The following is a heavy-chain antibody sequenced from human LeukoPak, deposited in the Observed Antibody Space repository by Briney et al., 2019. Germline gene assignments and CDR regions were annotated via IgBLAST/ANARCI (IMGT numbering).Heavy chain of an antibody. Sequence: SVKVSCKASGGTFISYAISWVRQAPGQGLEWMGGIIPIFGTANYAQKFQGRVTITADESTSTAYMELSSLRSEDTAVYYCARAQSSVPYYYYMDVWGKGTTVTISS. CDR2: IIPIFGTA. CDR3: ARAQSSVPYYYYMDV. CDR1: GGTFISYA. J-gene: IGHJ6*03. D-gene: IGHD6-19*01. V-gene: IGHV1-69*13.